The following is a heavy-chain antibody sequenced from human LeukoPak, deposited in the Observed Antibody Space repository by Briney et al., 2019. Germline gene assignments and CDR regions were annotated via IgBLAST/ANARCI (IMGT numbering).Heavy chain of an antibody. J-gene: IGHJ4*02. CDR2: TYWNGDN. CDR1: GFSLSSGGTG. Sequence: KESGPTLVKPTQTLTLTCTFSGFSLSSGGTGVGWIRQPPGKALQWLAVTYWNGDNRYTPSMKSRLIITKDTSRNQVVLTMTNVDLVDTATYYCAHRLVFFDWVGHFDYWGPGALVTVSS. V-gene: IGHV2-5*01. D-gene: IGHD3-9*01. CDR3: AHRLVFFDWVGHFDY.